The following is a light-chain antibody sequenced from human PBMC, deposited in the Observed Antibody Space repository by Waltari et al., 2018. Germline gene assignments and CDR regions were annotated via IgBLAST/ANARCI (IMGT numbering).Light chain of an antibody. CDR3: TAWDISLNAHV. J-gene: IGLJ1*01. CDR1: SNNVGNPG. CDR2: RNN. Sequence: QAGLTQPPSVSKGLRQTATLTCTGNSNNVGNPGAAWLQQHQYHPPKLLSYRNNNRPSGISERFSASRSGNTASLTITELQPEDEADYYCTAWDISLNAHVFGTGTEVTVL. V-gene: IGLV10-54*04.